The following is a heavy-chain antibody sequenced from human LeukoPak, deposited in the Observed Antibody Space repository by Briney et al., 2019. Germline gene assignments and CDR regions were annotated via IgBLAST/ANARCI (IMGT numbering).Heavy chain of an antibody. CDR3: ARESGGYDSPFDY. J-gene: IGHJ4*02. CDR1: GFTFSSYS. D-gene: IGHD5-12*01. Sequence: PGGSLRLSCAASGFTFSSYSMNWVRQAPGKGLEWVSSISSSSSYIYYADSVKGRFTISRDNAKNSLYLQMNSLRAEDTAVYYCARESGGYDSPFDYWGQGTLVTVSS. CDR2: ISSSSSYI. V-gene: IGHV3-21*01.